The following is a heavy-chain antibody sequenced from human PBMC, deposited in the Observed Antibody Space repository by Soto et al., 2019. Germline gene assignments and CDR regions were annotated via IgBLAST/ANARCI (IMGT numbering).Heavy chain of an antibody. Sequence: QITLKESGHTLVKPTQTLTLTRTFSGFSLSTTTEGVGWIRQPPGKALKWLALIYWDDDERYSPSLKSRLTLPKDPPKHQVVLTLTTVDPVHTATYYCAHGSSISADSYSNPYLHYLGQGILLTVSS. J-gene: IGHJ4*02. V-gene: IGHV2-5*02. D-gene: IGHD2-21*02. CDR3: AHGSSISADSYSNPYLHY. CDR2: IYWDDDE. CDR1: GFSLSTTTEG.